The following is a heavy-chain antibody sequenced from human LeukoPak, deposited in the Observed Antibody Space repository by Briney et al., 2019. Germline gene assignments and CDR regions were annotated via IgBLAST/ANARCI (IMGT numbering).Heavy chain of an antibody. CDR2: IYSGGST. Sequence: PGGSLRLSCAASGFTVSSNSMSWVRQAPGKGLEWVSVIYSGGSTKYADSVKGRFTIFRDNSKNTLNLQMNSLRAEDTAVYYCARHFRYCSGGYFDYWGQGTLVTVSS. V-gene: IGHV3-66*04. D-gene: IGHD3-10*01. J-gene: IGHJ4*02. CDR1: GFTVSSNS. CDR3: ARHFRYCSGGYFDY.